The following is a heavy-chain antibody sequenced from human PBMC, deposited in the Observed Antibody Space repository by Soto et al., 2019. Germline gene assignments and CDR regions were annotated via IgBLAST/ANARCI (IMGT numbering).Heavy chain of an antibody. CDR3: ARDDYCGNSAGY. Sequence: QVQLVESGGGVVQPGRSLRLSCAASGFTFSSYGMHWVRQAPGKGLEWVAVIWYDGSNKYYADSVKGRFTISRDNSKNTLYLQMNSLRAEDTAVYYCARDDYCGNSAGYWGQGTLVTVSS. V-gene: IGHV3-33*01. D-gene: IGHD4-17*01. CDR2: IWYDGSNK. CDR1: GFTFSSYG. J-gene: IGHJ4*02.